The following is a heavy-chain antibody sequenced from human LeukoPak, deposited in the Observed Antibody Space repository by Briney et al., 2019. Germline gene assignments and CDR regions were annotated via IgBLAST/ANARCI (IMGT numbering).Heavy chain of an antibody. CDR3: ARAQRVVPAAKALYYYYGMDV. CDR2: IKQDGSEK. D-gene: IGHD2-2*01. V-gene: IGHV3-7*01. J-gene: IGHJ6*02. Sequence: GGSLRLSCTASGFTFGDYAMSWFRQAPGKGLEWVANIKQDGSEKYYVDSVKGRFTISRDNAKNSLYLQMNSLRAEDTAVYYCARAQRVVPAAKALYYYYGMDVWGQGTTVTVSS. CDR1: GFTFGDYA.